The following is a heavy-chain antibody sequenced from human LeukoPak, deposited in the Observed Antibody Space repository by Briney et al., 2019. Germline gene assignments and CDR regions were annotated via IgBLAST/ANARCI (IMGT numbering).Heavy chain of an antibody. CDR3: TRDRARGALDY. V-gene: IGHV3-49*04. CDR2: IRSKAYGGTT. CDR1: GFTFGDYA. D-gene: IGHD3-10*01. Sequence: PGGSLRLSCTASGFTFGDYAMSWVRQAPGKGLEWVGFIRSKAYGGTTEYAASVKGRFTISRDDSKSIAYLQMNSLKTEDTAVYYCTRDRARGALDYWGQGTLVTVSS. J-gene: IGHJ4*02.